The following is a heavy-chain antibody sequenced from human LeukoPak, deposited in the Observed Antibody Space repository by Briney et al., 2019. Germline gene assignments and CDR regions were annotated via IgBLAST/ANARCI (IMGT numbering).Heavy chain of an antibody. J-gene: IGHJ4*02. V-gene: IGHV3-30*02. CDR3: AKDGSRAEYYFDY. Sequence: GGSLRLSCAASGFTFSSYGMHWVRQAPGKGLGWVAFIRYEGSNKYYADPVKGRFTISRDNSKNTLYLQMNSLRAEDTAVYYCAKDGSRAEYYFDYWGQGTLVTVSS. CDR1: GFTFSSYG. CDR2: IRYEGSNK.